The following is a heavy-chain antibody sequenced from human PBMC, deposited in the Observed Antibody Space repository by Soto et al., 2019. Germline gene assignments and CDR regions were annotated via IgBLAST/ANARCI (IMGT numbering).Heavy chain of an antibody. CDR3: AKVLGEAIGAYSSSWYGDYDAFDI. CDR1: GFTFSSYA. V-gene: IGHV3-23*01. D-gene: IGHD6-13*01. Sequence: EVQLLESGGGLVQPGGSLRLSCAASGFTFSSYAMSWVRQAPGKGLEWVSAISGSGGSTYYADSVKGRFTISRDNSKNTLYLQMNSLRAEDTAVYYCAKVLGEAIGAYSSSWYGDYDAFDIWGQGTMVTVSS. CDR2: ISGSGGST. J-gene: IGHJ3*02.